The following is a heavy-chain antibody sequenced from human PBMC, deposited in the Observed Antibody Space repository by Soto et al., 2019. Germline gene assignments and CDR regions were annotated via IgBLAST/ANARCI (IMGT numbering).Heavy chain of an antibody. CDR3: ARDRNGSGSFYGMDV. V-gene: IGHV4-31*03. Sequence: QVQLQESGPGLVKPSQTLSLTCTVSGGSISSGGYYWSWIRQHPGNGLEWIGYIYYSGSTYYNPSLKSRVTISVDTSKNQFSLKLSSVTAADTAVYYCARDRNGSGSFYGMDVWGQGTTVTVSS. CDR1: GGSISSGGYY. D-gene: IGHD3-10*01. J-gene: IGHJ6*02. CDR2: IYYSGST.